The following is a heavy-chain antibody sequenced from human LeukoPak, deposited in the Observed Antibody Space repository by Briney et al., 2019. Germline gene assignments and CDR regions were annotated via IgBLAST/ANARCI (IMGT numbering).Heavy chain of an antibody. V-gene: IGHV3-30-3*01. CDR1: GFTFSSYA. D-gene: IGHD3-22*01. CDR3: AYSSGYSAFDY. CDR2: ISYDGSNK. Sequence: GGSLRLSCAASGFTFSSYAMHWVRQAPGKGLEWVAVISYDGSNKYYADSVKGRFTISRDNSKNTLYPQMNSLRAEDTAVYYCAYSSGYSAFDYWGQGTLVTVSS. J-gene: IGHJ4*02.